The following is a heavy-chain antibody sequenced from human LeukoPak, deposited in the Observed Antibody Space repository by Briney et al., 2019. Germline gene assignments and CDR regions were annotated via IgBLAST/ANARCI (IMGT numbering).Heavy chain of an antibody. D-gene: IGHD6-13*01. CDR1: GGSISTYY. CDR2: IYYSGST. V-gene: IGHV4-59*08. Sequence: SETLSLTCTVSGGSISTYYWSWLRQPPGKGLEWIEYIYYSGSTNYNPSLKSRVTISVDSSKNQFSLKLSSVTAADTAMYYCARSGSSWYTDWFDPWGQGTLVTVSS. CDR3: ARSGSSWYTDWFDP. J-gene: IGHJ5*02.